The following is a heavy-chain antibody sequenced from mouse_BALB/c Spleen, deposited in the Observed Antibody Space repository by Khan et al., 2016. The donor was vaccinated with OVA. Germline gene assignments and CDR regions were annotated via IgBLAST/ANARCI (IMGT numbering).Heavy chain of an antibody. V-gene: IGHV9-3*02. J-gene: IGHJ1*01. Sequence: QIQLVQSGPELKKPGETVKISCKASGYTFTNYGMNWVKQAPGKGLKWMGWINTNTGEPTYAEEFKGRFAFSLETSASTAYLQINNLKNEDTATYVCASRSCYNGFFDAWGAGTTVTVSS. CDR1: GYTFTNYG. CDR2: INTNTGEP. CDR3: ASRSCYNGFFDA. D-gene: IGHD2-2*01.